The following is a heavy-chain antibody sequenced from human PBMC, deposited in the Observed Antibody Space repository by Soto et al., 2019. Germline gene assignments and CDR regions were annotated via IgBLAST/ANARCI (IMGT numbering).Heavy chain of an antibody. CDR1: GFTFSSYA. CDR3: ATASYFYFWESDRSNYFSL. CDR2: ISGSGGST. J-gene: IGHJ1*01. D-gene: IGHD3-16*02. Sequence: GGSLRLSCAASGFTFSSYAMSWVRQAPGKGLEWVSAISGSGGSTYYADSVKGRFTISRDNSKNTLYLQMNILRAEDTAVYYCATASYFYFWESDRSNYFSLRARGPLVLVS. V-gene: IGHV3-23*01.